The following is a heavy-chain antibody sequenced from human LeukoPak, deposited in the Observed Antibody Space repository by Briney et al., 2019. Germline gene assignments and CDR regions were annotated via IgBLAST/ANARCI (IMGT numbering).Heavy chain of an antibody. Sequence: GGSLRLSCVASGFTFSNHAMTWVRQAPGKGLEWVSAISANGVDTFYAPSVKGRFTISRDNSKNTLYLQINSLRAEDTAIYYCANDVWWSVSWGQGTLVTVSS. J-gene: IGHJ5*02. CDR3: ANDVWWSVS. CDR1: GFTFSNHA. CDR2: ISANGVDT. D-gene: IGHD2-8*02. V-gene: IGHV3-23*01.